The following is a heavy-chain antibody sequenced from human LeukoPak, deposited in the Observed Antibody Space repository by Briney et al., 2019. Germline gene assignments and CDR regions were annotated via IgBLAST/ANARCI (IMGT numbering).Heavy chain of an antibody. V-gene: IGHV5-51*01. CDR2: IYPGDSDT. Sequence: GASLKISCKGSGYRFTSYWIGWVRQLPGKGLEWMGIIYPGDSDTRYSPSFQGQVTISADKSISTAYLQWSSLKASDTAMYYCASTSGSYYHWFDPWGQGTLVTVSS. D-gene: IGHD1-26*01. J-gene: IGHJ5*02. CDR1: GYRFTSYW. CDR3: ASTSGSYYHWFDP.